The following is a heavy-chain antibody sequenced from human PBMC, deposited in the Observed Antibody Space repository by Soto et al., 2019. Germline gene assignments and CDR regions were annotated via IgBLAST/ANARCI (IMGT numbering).Heavy chain of an antibody. CDR1: GYIFTGYY. J-gene: IGHJ6*02. V-gene: IGHV1-2*04. CDR3: ARDYPDNSGSYFRIPXXGMDX. CDR2: INPNSGGT. D-gene: IGHD1-26*01. Sequence: ASVKGSCKGSGYIFTGYYMHWVRQAPGHGMQGMVWINPNSGGTNYAQKFQGWVTMTRDTSISTAYMELSRLRSDDTAVYYCARDYPDNSGSYFRIPXXGMDXXGQGTTVTVSS.